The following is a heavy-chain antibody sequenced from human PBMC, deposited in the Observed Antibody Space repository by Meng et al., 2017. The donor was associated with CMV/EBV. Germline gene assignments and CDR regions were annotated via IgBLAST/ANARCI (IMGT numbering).Heavy chain of an antibody. CDR1: GYSFSDYY. J-gene: IGHJ3*02. CDR3: ARNWRDGHTLDPFNI. D-gene: IGHD5-24*01. CDR2: INPNSGGT. Sequence: ASVKVSCKASGYSFSDYYMHWVRQAPGQGLEWMGWINPNSGGTNYAQKFQGRVTMTRDTSISTAYVELSRLSSDDTAVYYCARNWRDGHTLDPFNIWGQGTMVTVSS. V-gene: IGHV1-2*02.